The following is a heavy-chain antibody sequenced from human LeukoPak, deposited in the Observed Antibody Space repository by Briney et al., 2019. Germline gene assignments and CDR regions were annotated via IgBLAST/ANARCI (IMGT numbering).Heavy chain of an antibody. D-gene: IGHD1-26*01. V-gene: IGHV3-21*01. CDR3: ARRQGRRGIVGATILKGGFDI. Sequence: GGSLRLSCAASGFTFSSYSMNWVRQAPGKGLEWVSSISSSSSYIYYADSVKGRFTISRDSAKNSLYLQMNSLRAEDTALYYCARRQGRRGIVGATILKGGFDIWGPGTKVTVSS. J-gene: IGHJ3*02. CDR2: ISSSSSYI. CDR1: GFTFSSYS.